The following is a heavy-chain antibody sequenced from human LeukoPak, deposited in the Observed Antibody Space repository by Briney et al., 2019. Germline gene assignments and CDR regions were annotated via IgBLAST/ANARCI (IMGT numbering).Heavy chain of an antibody. CDR3: ARQNAKYGSGRKHPPYYFDY. J-gene: IGHJ4*02. CDR2: IYYSGST. V-gene: IGHV4-61*08. D-gene: IGHD3-10*01. CDR1: GGSISSGDYY. Sequence: SETLSLTCTVSGGSISSGDYYWSWIRQPPGKGLEWIGYIYYSGSTNYNPSLKSRVTISVDTSKNQFSLKLSSVTAADTAVYYCARQNAKYGSGRKHPPYYFDYWGXGTLVTVSS.